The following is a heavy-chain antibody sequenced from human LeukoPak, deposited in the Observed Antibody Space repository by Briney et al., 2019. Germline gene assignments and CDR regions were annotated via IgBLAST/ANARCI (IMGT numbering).Heavy chain of an antibody. CDR1: GYTFTSYY. J-gene: IGHJ3*02. Sequence: ASVKVSCKASGYTFTSYYMHWVRQAPGQGLEWMGIINPSGGSTRYAQRFQGRVTITADESTSTAYMELSSLRSEDTAVYYCARAGTHYGSSGDAFDIWGQGTMVTVSS. V-gene: IGHV1-46*01. CDR3: ARAGTHYGSSGDAFDI. D-gene: IGHD3-10*01. CDR2: INPSGGST.